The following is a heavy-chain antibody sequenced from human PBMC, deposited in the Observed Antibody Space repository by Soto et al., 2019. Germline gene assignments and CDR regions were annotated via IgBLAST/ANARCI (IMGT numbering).Heavy chain of an antibody. J-gene: IGHJ5*02. V-gene: IGHV5-51*01. CDR3: VRHVRDDGTTYRRLDP. Sequence: EVQMEQSGAEVKKPGESLKISCKGSGYSFTSNWIAWVRQMPGKGLEWMGIINAADSQTKYSPSFQGQVTISVDKSITTTYLQWSSLKDSDSAMYYCVRHVRDDGTTYRRLDPWGQGTLVTVSS. CDR1: GYSFTSNW. D-gene: IGHD1-1*01. CDR2: INAADSQT.